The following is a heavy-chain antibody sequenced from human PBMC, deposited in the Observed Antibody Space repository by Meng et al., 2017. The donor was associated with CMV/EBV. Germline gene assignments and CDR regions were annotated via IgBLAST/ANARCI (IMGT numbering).Heavy chain of an antibody. CDR2: IIPIFGTA. J-gene: IGHJ2*01. CDR1: GPCSSYA. Sequence: GPCSSYAISWVRQAPGQGLEWMGGIIPIFGTANYAQKFQGRVTITTDESTSTAYMELSSLRSEDTAVYYCARDPSIAARPGGWYFDLWGRGTLVTVSS. V-gene: IGHV1-69*05. D-gene: IGHD6-6*01. CDR3: ARDPSIAARPGGWYFDL.